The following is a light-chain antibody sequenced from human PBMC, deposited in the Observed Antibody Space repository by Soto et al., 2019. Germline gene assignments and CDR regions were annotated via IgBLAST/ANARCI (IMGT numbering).Light chain of an antibody. CDR3: QHYDEWPLT. J-gene: IGKJ4*01. V-gene: IGKV3-15*01. CDR2: FAS. CDR1: QTVSSN. Sequence: RVMTQSPATLSVSPGEKATLSCRASQTVSSNLAWYQQKPGQAPRLLIYFASTRATGIPARFSGSGSGTEFTFTISSLQSEDFAVYYCQHYDEWPLTFGGGTKVEIK.